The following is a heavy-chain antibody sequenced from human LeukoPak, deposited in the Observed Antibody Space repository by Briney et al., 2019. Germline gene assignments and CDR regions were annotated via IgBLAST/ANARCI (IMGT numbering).Heavy chain of an antibody. CDR2: ISANGGSA. CDR3: AKEEPYDSSALYADY. CDR1: GFTFNNYA. J-gene: IGHJ4*02. D-gene: IGHD3-22*01. V-gene: IGHV3-23*01. Sequence: GVSLRLSCAASGFTFNNYAMSWVRQAPGKGLEWVAGISANGGSAYYGDSVKGRFTVSRDNSKNTLYLQMNSLRAEDTAVYYCAKEEPYDSSALYADYWGQGTLVTVSS.